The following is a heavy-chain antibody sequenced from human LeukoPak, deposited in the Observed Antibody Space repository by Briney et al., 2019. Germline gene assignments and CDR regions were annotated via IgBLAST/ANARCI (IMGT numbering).Heavy chain of an antibody. J-gene: IGHJ4*02. D-gene: IGHD3-10*01. CDR2: ISGSGGST. CDR3: ARAGLGPPKKMVRGVNYYFDY. CDR1: GFTFSSYG. V-gene: IGHV3-23*01. Sequence: TGGSLRLSCAATGFTFSSYGMSWVRQAPGKGLEWVSAISGSGGSTYYADSVKGRFTISRDNSKNTLYLQMNSLRAEDTAVYYCARAGLGPPKKMVRGVNYYFDYWGQGTLVTVSS.